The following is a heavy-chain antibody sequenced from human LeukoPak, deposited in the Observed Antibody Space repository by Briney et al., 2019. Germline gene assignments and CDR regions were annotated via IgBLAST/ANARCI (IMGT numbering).Heavy chain of an antibody. Sequence: SVKVSCKASGGTFSSYAISWVRQAPGQGLEWMGGIIPILGTANYAQKFQGRVTITADKSTSTAYMELSSLRSEDTAVYYCASEEPAAPGPPYYYYYYGMDVWGKGTTVTVSS. D-gene: IGHD2-2*01. CDR1: GGTFSSYA. J-gene: IGHJ6*04. CDR3: ASEEPAAPGPPYYYYYYGMDV. V-gene: IGHV1-69*06. CDR2: IIPILGTA.